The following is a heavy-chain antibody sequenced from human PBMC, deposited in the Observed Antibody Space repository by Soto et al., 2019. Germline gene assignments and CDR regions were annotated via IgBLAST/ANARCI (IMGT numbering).Heavy chain of an antibody. CDR1: GYTFTSYG. D-gene: IGHD3-3*01. J-gene: IGHJ6*02. CDR3: AREFLEWLAPYYYYYGMDV. V-gene: IGHV1-46*01. CDR2: INPSGGST. Sequence: ASVKVSCKASGYTFTSYGISWVREAPGQGLEWMGIINPSGGSTSYAQKFQGRVTMTRDTSTSTVYMELSSLRSEDTAVYYCAREFLEWLAPYYYYYGMDVWGQGTTVTVSS.